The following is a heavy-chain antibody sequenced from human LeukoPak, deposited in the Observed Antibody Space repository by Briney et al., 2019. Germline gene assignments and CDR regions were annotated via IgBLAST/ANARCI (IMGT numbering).Heavy chain of an antibody. CDR2: IYTSGST. V-gene: IGHV4-4*07. J-gene: IGHJ3*02. CDR3: ARKSIAADAFDI. D-gene: IGHD6-6*01. Sequence: SETLSLTCTVSGGSISSYYWSWIRQPAGKGLEWIGRIYTSGSTNYNPSLKSRVTMSVDTSKNQFSLKLSSVTAADTAAYYCARKSIAADAFDIWGQGTMVTVSS. CDR1: GGSISSYY.